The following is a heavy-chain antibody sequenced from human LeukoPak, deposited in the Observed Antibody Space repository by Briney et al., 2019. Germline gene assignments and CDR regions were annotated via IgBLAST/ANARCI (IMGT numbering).Heavy chain of an antibody. D-gene: IGHD3-10*01. J-gene: IGHJ4*02. CDR2: IRSKTNNYAT. Sequence: GGSLRLSCVASGFTFSGPAIHWVRQASGKGLESVGHIRSKTNNYATAYAASVKGRFTISRDDSKNTAYLQMSSLETEDTAIYYCTKPRGYGSGTYYDYWGQGTLVTVSS. V-gene: IGHV3-73*01. CDR3: TKPRGYGSGTYYDY. CDR1: GFTFSGPA.